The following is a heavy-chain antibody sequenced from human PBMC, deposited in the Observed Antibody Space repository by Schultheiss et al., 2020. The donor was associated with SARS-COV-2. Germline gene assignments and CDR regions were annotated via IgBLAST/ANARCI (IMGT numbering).Heavy chain of an antibody. V-gene: IGHV4-59*01. J-gene: IGHJ4*02. CDR1: GGSISSYY. CDR3: ARAYYGDYGYPPVTSTYYFDY. Sequence: LSLTCTVSGGSISSYYWTWIRQPPGKGLEWIGYIYYSGSTNYNPSLKNRVTISVDTSKNQFSLKLSSVTAADTAIYYCARAYYGDYGYPPVTSTYYFDYWGQGALVTVSS. CDR2: IYYSGST. D-gene: IGHD4-17*01.